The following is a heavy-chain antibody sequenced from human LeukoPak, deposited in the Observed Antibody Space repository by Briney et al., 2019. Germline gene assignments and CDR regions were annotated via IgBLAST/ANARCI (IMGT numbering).Heavy chain of an antibody. CDR2: MGVSGTT. CDR1: GGSITSDY. CDR3: ARDSFDYDAASRANVEWFDP. D-gene: IGHD3-3*01. V-gene: IGHV4-4*07. J-gene: IGHJ5*02. Sequence: SETLYLTCTVSGGSITSDYWNWIRKPPGKGLEWIGRMGVSGTTNYNPHLKSRVTMSLDTSKKQFSLKLSSVTAADTAVYYCARDSFDYDAASRANVEWFDPWGQGILVTVSS.